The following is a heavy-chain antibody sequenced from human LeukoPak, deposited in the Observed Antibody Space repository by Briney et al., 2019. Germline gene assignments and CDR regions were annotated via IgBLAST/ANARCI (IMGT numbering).Heavy chain of an antibody. CDR1: GYSFTGYH. Sequence: GASVKVSCKTFGYSFTGYHLHRVRQAPRQGLEWMGWVNPKTGGTNYARKFQGRVTMTRDTSINTVNMELSRLTSDDTAVYYCAREFSSKLEWLAYVTGDDAFDVWGQGTMITVS. J-gene: IGHJ3*01. V-gene: IGHV1-2*02. D-gene: IGHD3-3*01. CDR2: VNPKTGGT. CDR3: AREFSSKLEWLAYVTGDDAFDV.